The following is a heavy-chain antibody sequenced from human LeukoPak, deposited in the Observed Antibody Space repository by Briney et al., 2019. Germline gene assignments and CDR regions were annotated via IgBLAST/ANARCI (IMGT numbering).Heavy chain of an antibody. D-gene: IGHD3-22*01. CDR3: ARGRGYYDSSGYGYYFDY. J-gene: IGHJ4*02. V-gene: IGHV4-34*01. Sequence: PSETLSLTCAVYGGSFSGYYWSWIRQPPGKGLEWIGEISHSGSTNYNPSLKSRVTISVDTSKNQFSLKLSSVTAADTAVYYCARGRGYYDSSGYGYYFDYWGQGTLVTVSS. CDR2: ISHSGST. CDR1: GGSFSGYY.